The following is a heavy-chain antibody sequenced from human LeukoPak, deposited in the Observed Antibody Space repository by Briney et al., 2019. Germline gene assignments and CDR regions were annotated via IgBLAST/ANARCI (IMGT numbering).Heavy chain of an antibody. CDR2: ISGSGGGT. Sequence: GGSLRLACAPSALTLSSYGMMWARHAPERGRGWVSAISGSGGGTSYADSVKGRFTISRDNSKNTLYLQMNSLRAEDTAVYYCAKAYCGGDCYSFDYWGQGTLVTVSS. J-gene: IGHJ4*02. V-gene: IGHV3-23*01. D-gene: IGHD2-21*02. CDR1: ALTLSSYG. CDR3: AKAYCGGDCYSFDY.